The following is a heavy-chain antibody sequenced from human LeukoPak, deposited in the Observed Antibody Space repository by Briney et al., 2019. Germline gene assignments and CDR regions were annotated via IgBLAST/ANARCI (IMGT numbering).Heavy chain of an antibody. CDR2: IYYSGST. D-gene: IGHD3-3*01. Sequence: SETLSLTCTVSGGSISSSSYYSGWIRQPPGKGLEWIVSIYYSGSTYYNPSLKSRVTISVDTSKNPFSLKLSSVTAADTAVYYCAGIGYYDFWSGPRNDYWGQGTLVTVSS. J-gene: IGHJ4*02. CDR3: AGIGYYDFWSGPRNDY. V-gene: IGHV4-39*01. CDR1: GGSISSSSYY.